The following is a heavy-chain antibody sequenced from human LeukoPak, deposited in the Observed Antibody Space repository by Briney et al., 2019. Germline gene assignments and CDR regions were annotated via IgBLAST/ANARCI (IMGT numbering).Heavy chain of an antibody. Sequence: GGSLRLSCAASGFTFSSYWLTWIRQAPGKGLEWVANIKQDGSEKSYVDSVKGRFIISRDNTKKSLYLQMNSLTGEDTAVYYCARDLGPIFSNIWYDAFDIWGQGTMVTVSS. CDR1: GFTFSSYW. CDR2: IKQDGSEK. CDR3: ARDLGPIFSNIWYDAFDI. J-gene: IGHJ3*02. D-gene: IGHD2-21*01. V-gene: IGHV3-7*01.